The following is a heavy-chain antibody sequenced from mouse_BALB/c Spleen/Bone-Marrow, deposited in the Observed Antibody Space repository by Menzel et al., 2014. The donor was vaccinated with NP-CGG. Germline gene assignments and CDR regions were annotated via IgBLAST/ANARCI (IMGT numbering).Heavy chain of an antibody. Sequence: VQLKESGGGLVKPGGSLKLSCAASGFTFSTYAMSWIRQTPEKRLEWVATISSGGTYIYYPDSVKGRFAISRDNAKNTLYLQMSSLRSEDTAMYYCAXXXXXXXXGXNWGQGTTLXVSS. CDR3: AXXXXXXXXGXN. CDR1: GFTFSTYA. J-gene: IGHJ2*01. V-gene: IGHV5-9-3*01. CDR2: ISSGGTYI.